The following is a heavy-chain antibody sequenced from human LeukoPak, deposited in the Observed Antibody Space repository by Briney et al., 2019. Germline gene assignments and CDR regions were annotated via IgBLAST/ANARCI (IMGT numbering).Heavy chain of an antibody. CDR3: GRSPGGELLWVDP. CDR1: SXXXXY. V-gene: IGHV4-4*07. Sequence: SXXXXYXXXVRXPAXKXXXXIGRIYDSGNTNYNPSLKSRVTMSLETSKRQFSLKLTSVTAADTAVYYCGRSPGGELLWVDPWGQGTLVTVSS. D-gene: IGHD1-26*01. CDR2: IYDSGNT. J-gene: IGHJ5*02.